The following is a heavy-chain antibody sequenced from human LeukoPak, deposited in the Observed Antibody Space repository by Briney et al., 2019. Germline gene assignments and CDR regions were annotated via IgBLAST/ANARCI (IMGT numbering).Heavy chain of an antibody. Sequence: SLKVSCKASVYTFTSYAISWVRQAPGQGLEWMGGIITIFGTANYAQKFQGRVTITADESTSTAYMELSSLRSEDTGVYYCARDYYDFWIGYYTGPLTWFDPWGQGTLVTVSS. CDR3: ARDYYDFWIGYYTGPLTWFDP. CDR1: VYTFTSYA. CDR2: IITIFGTA. J-gene: IGHJ5*02. D-gene: IGHD3-3*01. V-gene: IGHV1-69*13.